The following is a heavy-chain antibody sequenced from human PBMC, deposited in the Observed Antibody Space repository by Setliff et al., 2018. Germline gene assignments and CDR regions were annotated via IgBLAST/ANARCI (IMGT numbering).Heavy chain of an antibody. CDR2: INAGNGNT. CDR3: ARLAGQWLVRDAFDI. J-gene: IGHJ3*02. D-gene: IGHD6-19*01. Sequence: ASVKVSCKASGYTFTSYAMHWVRQAPGQRLEWMGWINAGNGNTKYSQKFQGRVTITRDTSASTAYMELSSLRSEDTAVYYCARLAGQWLVRDAFDIWGQGTMVTVSS. V-gene: IGHV1-3*01. CDR1: GYTFTSYA.